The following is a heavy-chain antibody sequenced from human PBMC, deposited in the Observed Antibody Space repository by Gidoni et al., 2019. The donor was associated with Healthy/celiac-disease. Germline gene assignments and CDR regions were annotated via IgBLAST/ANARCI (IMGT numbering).Heavy chain of an antibody. CDR2: INSDGSST. Sequence: EVQLVESGGGLVQPGGSLRLSCAASGFTFSNFWMHWVRQAPGKGLVWVSRINSDGSSTNYADSVKGRFTISRDNAKNTLYLQMNSLRVEDTALYYCTRDHCSGGSCYDNWFDPWGQGTLVTVSS. CDR1: GFTFSNFW. CDR3: TRDHCSGGSCYDNWFDP. D-gene: IGHD2-15*01. V-gene: IGHV3-74*01. J-gene: IGHJ5*02.